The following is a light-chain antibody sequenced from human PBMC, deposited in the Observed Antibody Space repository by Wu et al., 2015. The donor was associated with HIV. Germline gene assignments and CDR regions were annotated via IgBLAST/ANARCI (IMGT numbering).Light chain of an antibody. CDR2: AAS. CDR1: QGINNY. Sequence: DMQMTQSPSFLSASVGDRVTITCRASQGINNYLAWYQQKPGQVPKLLIYAASVLRSGVPSRFSGSGSGTDFTLTISNLQPEDVATYYCQQFKSYPLTFGGGSKVEIK. V-gene: IGKV1-27*01. CDR3: QQFKSYPLT. J-gene: IGKJ4*01.